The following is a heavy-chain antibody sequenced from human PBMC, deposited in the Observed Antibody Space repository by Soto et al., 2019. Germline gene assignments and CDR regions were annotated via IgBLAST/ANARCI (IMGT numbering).Heavy chain of an antibody. V-gene: IGHV4-4*02. CDR3: ARLVYDTRLNYMYFDF. CDR2: IFHDGTA. D-gene: IGHD3-10*01. CDR1: GVSLTSGNW. Sequence: SETLSLTCAVSGVSLTSGNWWTWVRQSPQRGLEYIGEIFHDGTANYYPSFERRVAMSVDTSRNQFSLKLTSVTAADTAVYFCARLVYDTRLNYMYFDFWGPGILVTVSS. J-gene: IGHJ4*02.